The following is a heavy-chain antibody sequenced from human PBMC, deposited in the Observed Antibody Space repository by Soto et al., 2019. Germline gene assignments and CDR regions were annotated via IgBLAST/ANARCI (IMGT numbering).Heavy chain of an antibody. Sequence: EVKVVESGGGLVQPGGSPRLSCAASGFTFTTYWMHWVHQVPGKGLVWVSRIKGDGSSLSYADSVKGRFTISRDNVENTVYLQLGSLRADDTAVYYCARGLKNYYGVDVWGQGTTVTVSS. J-gene: IGHJ6*02. CDR2: IKGDGSSL. CDR3: ARGLKNYYGVDV. CDR1: GFTFTTYW. V-gene: IGHV3-74*01.